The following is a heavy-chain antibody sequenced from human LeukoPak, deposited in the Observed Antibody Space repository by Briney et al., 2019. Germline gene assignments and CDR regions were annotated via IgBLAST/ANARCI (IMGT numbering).Heavy chain of an antibody. CDR3: VRRNLFDY. CDR1: GFTFRSYW. V-gene: IGHV3-7*03. J-gene: IGHJ4*02. Sequence: GGSLRLSCAVSGFTFRSYWMSWLRQAPGKGLECVASISQDGTKQYYVDFVRGRFTISRDDAKNSVYLQMNNLRVQDTAVYYCVRRNLFDYWGQGTLVTVSS. CDR2: ISQDGTKQ.